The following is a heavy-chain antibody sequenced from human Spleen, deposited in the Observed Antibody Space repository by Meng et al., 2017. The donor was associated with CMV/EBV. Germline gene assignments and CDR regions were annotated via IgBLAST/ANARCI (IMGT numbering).Heavy chain of an antibody. V-gene: IGHV1-69*05. CDR1: GRTFSSYA. CDR2: IIPMLGTA. Sequence: AGRTFSSYAITWVRQAPGQGLEWMGGIIPMLGTANFAQNFQGRVTITTDKSTSTAYMELSSLRSEDTAVYYCARNKVAGITYYFDYWGQGTLVTVSS. J-gene: IGHJ4*02. D-gene: IGHD6-19*01. CDR3: ARNKVAGITYYFDY.